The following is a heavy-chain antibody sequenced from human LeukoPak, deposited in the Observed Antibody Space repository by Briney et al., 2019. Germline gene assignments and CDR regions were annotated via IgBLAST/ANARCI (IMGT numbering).Heavy chain of an antibody. V-gene: IGHV3-48*03. Sequence: GGSLRLSCEASGFTFGRYAMNWVRQAPGKGLEWVAYIGGTGSIIYYGDSVSGRFTISRDNAKNSLHLHMVNLRAEDTGVYYCARENGRGAAAATDYWGQGTLVAVSS. CDR1: GFTFGRYA. CDR3: ARENGRGAAAATDY. CDR2: IGGTGSII. J-gene: IGHJ4*02. D-gene: IGHD2-2*01.